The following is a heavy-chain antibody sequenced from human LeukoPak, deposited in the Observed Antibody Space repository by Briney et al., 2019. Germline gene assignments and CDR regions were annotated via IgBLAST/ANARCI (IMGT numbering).Heavy chain of an antibody. V-gene: IGHV4-31*03. CDR3: ARDATMDAFDI. Sequence: SQTLSLTCTVSGGSISSGGYYWSWIRQHPGKGLEWIGYTYYSGSTYYNPSLKSRVTISVDTSKNQFSLKLSSVTAADTAVYYCARDATMDAFDIWGQGTMVTVSS. D-gene: IGHD3-10*01. CDR1: GGSISSGGYY. CDR2: TYYSGST. J-gene: IGHJ3*02.